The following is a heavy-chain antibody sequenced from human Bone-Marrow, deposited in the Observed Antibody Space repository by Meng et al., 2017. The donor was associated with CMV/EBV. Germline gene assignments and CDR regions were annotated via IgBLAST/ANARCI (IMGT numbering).Heavy chain of an antibody. CDR2: MNPNSGNT. CDR1: GYTFTSYD. J-gene: IGHJ5*02. Sequence: ASVKVSCKASGYTFTSYDINWVRQATGQGLEWMGWMNPNSGNTGYAQKFEGRVTMTRNTSISTAYMELSSLRSEDTAVYYCARRGVAARRGSWFDPWGQGTLVTFSS. CDR3: ARRGVAARRGSWFDP. D-gene: IGHD6-6*01. V-gene: IGHV1-8*01.